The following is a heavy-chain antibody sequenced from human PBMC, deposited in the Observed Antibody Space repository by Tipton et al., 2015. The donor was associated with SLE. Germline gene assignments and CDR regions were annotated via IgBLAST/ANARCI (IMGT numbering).Heavy chain of an antibody. CDR1: GGSFSGYY. D-gene: IGHD1-26*01. Sequence: LRLSCAVYGGSFSGYYWSWIRQPPGKGLEWIGYVYYSGRTDYNPSLKSRVTISLNKSRNQFSLKLTSVTAADTAIYYCAKGTLGSWGQGTLVTVSS. CDR3: AKGTLGS. V-gene: IGHV4-59*01. CDR2: VYYSGRT. J-gene: IGHJ5*02.